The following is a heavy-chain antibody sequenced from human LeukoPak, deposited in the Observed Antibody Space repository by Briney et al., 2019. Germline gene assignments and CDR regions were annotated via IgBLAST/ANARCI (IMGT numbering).Heavy chain of an antibody. CDR1: GASISSYY. V-gene: IGHV4-4*07. Sequence: SETLSLTCTVAGASISSYYYNWIRQTAGRGLEWIGRLYISGSTDYNPSLKSRVTISVDTSNNQFSLNLNSVTAAATAVYFCARDLSGSLYFDYWGQGVLVTVSS. CDR2: LYISGST. CDR3: ARDLSGSLYFDY. D-gene: IGHD3-10*01. J-gene: IGHJ4*02.